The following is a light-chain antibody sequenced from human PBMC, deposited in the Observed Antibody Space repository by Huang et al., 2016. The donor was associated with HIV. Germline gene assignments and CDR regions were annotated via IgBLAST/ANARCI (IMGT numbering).Light chain of an antibody. CDR3: QQSYNTPRT. Sequence: DIQMTQSPSSLSASVGDRVTITCRASQSLTNSVNWYQQRPGEAPRLLIFGASNLQSGVPSRFSGTRSGTQFTLTITTLQPEDSAIYYCQQSYNTPRTFGQGTKVQI. V-gene: IGKV1-39*01. CDR1: QSLTNS. J-gene: IGKJ1*01. CDR2: GAS.